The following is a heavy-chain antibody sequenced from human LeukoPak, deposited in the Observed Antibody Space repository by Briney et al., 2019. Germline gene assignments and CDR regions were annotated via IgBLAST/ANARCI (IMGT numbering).Heavy chain of an antibody. CDR3: ARERTYYYGSGSYFDY. Sequence: SETLSFTCTVSGGSISSYYWSWIRQPPGKGVECIGYIYYSGSTKYNPSLKSRVTISVDTSKNQFSLMLSSVTDADTAVYYCARERTYYYGSGSYFDYWGQGTLVTVSS. CDR1: GGSISSYY. V-gene: IGHV4-59*12. J-gene: IGHJ4*02. CDR2: IYYSGST. D-gene: IGHD3-10*01.